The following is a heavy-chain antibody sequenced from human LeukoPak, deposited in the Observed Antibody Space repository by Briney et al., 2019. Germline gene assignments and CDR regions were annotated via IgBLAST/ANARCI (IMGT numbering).Heavy chain of an antibody. Sequence: QPGGSLRLSCAASGFTFSSYAMSWVRQAPGKGLEWVSAISGSGGSTYYADSVKGRFTISRDNSKNTLHLQMNSLRAEDTAVYYCAKRTGSVLMTTVNDYWGQGTLVTVSS. CDR2: ISGSGGST. CDR3: AKRTGSVLMTTVNDY. V-gene: IGHV3-23*01. CDR1: GFTFSSYA. J-gene: IGHJ4*02. D-gene: IGHD4-17*01.